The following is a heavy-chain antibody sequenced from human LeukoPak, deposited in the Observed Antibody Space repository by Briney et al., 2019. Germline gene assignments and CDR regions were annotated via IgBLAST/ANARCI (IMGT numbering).Heavy chain of an antibody. J-gene: IGHJ3*02. V-gene: IGHV3-23*01. CDR1: GFTFSSYA. CDR2: ISGSGGST. CDR3: AREVTVTTETAFDI. D-gene: IGHD4-17*01. Sequence: GGSLRLSCVGSGFTFSSYAMSWVRQAPGKGLEWVSAISGSGGSTYYADSVKGRFTISRDNSKNTLYLQMNSLRAEDTAVYYCAREVTVTTETAFDIWGQGTMVTVSS.